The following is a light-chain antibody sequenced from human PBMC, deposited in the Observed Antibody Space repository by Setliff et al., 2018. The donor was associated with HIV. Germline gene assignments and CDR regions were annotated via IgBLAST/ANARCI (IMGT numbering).Light chain of an antibody. CDR1: SSDVGSYNR. CDR2: EVT. J-gene: IGLJ1*01. Sequence: QSALTQPPSVSGSPGQSVTISCTGTSSDVGSYNRVSWYQQPPGAAPKLMIYEVTNRPSGVPARFSGSKSGNTASLTISGLQAEDEADYYCSSYTSISTYVFGNGTKVTVL. V-gene: IGLV2-18*02. CDR3: SSYTSISTYV.